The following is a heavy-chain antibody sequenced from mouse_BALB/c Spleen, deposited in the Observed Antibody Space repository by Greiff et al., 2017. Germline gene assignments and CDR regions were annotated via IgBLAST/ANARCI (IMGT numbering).Heavy chain of an antibody. V-gene: IGHV1S29*02. CDR1: GFTFTDYN. Sequence: VQLQQSGPELVKPGASVKISCKASGFTFTDYNMHWVKQSPGKSLEWIGYIYPYNVGTDYNQKFKSKATLTVDNSSSTAYMELRSLTSKDSAVYYCAREEVIYYYGSSYWYFDVWGAGTTVTVSS. CDR3: AREEVIYYYGSSYWYFDV. J-gene: IGHJ1*01. D-gene: IGHD1-1*01. CDR2: IYPYNVGT.